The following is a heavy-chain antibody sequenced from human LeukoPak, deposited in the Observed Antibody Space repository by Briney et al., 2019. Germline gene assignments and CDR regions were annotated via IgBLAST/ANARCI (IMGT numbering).Heavy chain of an antibody. D-gene: IGHD3-10*01. V-gene: IGHV3-23*01. CDR2: ISGSGGST. Sequence: GGSLRLSCATSGFPFTETWMHWVRQVPGKGLEWVSAISGSGGSTYYADSVKGRFTISRDNSKNTLYLQMNSLRAEDTAVYYCAKDRETYYYGSGSYSVRAFDIWGQGTMVTVSS. CDR1: GFPFTETW. J-gene: IGHJ3*02. CDR3: AKDRETYYYGSGSYSVRAFDI.